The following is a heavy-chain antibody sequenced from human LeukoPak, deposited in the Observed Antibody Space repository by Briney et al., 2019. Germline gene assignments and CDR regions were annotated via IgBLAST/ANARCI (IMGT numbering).Heavy chain of an antibody. D-gene: IGHD6-13*01. CDR2: INTDGTTA. V-gene: IGHV3-74*01. Sequence: TGGSLRLSCVDSGLTFNNYWMHWVRQVPGKGPVWVSRINTDGTTANYADSVKGRFTISRDNSKNTLYLQMNSLRAEDTAVYYCAKVSIAAAGHFDYWGQGTLVTLSS. CDR3: AKVSIAAAGHFDY. J-gene: IGHJ4*02. CDR1: GLTFNNYW.